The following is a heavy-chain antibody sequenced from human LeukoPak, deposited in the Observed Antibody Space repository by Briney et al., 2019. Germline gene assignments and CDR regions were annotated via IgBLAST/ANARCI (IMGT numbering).Heavy chain of an antibody. Sequence: QPGGSLRLSRAASGFTFSSYEMNWVRQAPGKGLEWVSYISSSGSTIYYADSVKGRFTISRDNAKNSLYLQMNSLRAEDTAVYYCARDSASLYSGSYSDYWGQGTLVTASS. D-gene: IGHD1-26*01. CDR1: GFTFSSYE. CDR2: ISSSGSTI. V-gene: IGHV3-48*03. J-gene: IGHJ4*02. CDR3: ARDSASLYSGSYSDY.